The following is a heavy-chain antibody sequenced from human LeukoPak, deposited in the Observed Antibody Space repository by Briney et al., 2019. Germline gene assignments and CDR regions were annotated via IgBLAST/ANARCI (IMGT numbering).Heavy chain of an antibody. J-gene: IGHJ2*01. CDR3: ARDSIGGSYHGYFDL. D-gene: IGHD1-26*01. V-gene: IGHV3-21*01. CDR2: ISSSSSYI. Sequence: GGSLRLSCAASGFTVSSNYMSWVRQAPGKGLEWVSSISSSSSYIYYADSVKGRFTISRDNAKNSLYLQMNSLRAEDTAVYYCARDSIGGSYHGYFDLWGRGTLVTVSS. CDR1: GFTVSSNY.